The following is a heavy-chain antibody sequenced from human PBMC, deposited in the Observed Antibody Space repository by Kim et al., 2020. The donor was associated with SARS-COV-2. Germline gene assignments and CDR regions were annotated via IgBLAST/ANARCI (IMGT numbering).Heavy chain of an antibody. CDR3: ARGQVVPAAMFAFDI. J-gene: IGHJ3*02. Sequence: SETLSLTCTVSGGSISSYYWSWIRQPPGKGLEWIGYIYYSGSTNYNPSLKSRVTISVDTSKNQFSLKLSSVTAADTAVYYCARGQVVPAAMFAFDIWGQGTMVTVSS. V-gene: IGHV4-59*01. D-gene: IGHD2-2*01. CDR1: GGSISSYY. CDR2: IYYSGST.